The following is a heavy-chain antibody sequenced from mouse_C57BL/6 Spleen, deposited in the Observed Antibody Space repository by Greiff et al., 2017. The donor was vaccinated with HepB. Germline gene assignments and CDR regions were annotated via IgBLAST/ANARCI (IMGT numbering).Heavy chain of an antibody. Sequence: QVQLQQPGAELVRPGTSVKLSCKASGYTFTSYWMHWVKQRPGQGLEWIGVIDPSDSYTNYNQKFKGKATLTVDTSSSPAYMQLSSLTSEDSAVYYCARGRSAWDYFDYWGQGTTLTVSS. J-gene: IGHJ2*01. CDR1: GYTFTSYW. V-gene: IGHV1-59*01. D-gene: IGHD6-1*01. CDR2: IDPSDSYT. CDR3: ARGRSAWDYFDY.